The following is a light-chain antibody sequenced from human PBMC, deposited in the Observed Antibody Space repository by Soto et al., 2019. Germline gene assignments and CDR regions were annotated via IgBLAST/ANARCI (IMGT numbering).Light chain of an antibody. CDR2: RTS. CDR3: QQYSHYSRT. Sequence: DIQLTQSPSTLSASIGDRVTITCRASQSVDHWLAWYQQKPGEAPKLLISRTSTLQSGVPSRFSGSGSGTEFTLTISGLPPDDVAYYYRQQYSHYSRTFGQGTKVEIK. V-gene: IGKV1-5*03. CDR1: QSVDHW. J-gene: IGKJ1*01.